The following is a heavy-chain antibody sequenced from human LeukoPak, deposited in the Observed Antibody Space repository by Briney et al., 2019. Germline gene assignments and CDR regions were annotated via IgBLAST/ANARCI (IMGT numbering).Heavy chain of an antibody. Sequence: PSETLSLTCTVSGDSISSGDYYWSWIRQPAGKGLEWIGRISSSGSTNYNPSLKSRVTISVDTSKNQFSLKLSSVTAADTAVYYCARYDYSDLDAFDIWGKGTTVTISS. CDR1: GDSISSGDYY. D-gene: IGHD4-11*01. CDR2: ISSSGST. V-gene: IGHV4-61*02. J-gene: IGHJ3*02. CDR3: ARYDYSDLDAFDI.